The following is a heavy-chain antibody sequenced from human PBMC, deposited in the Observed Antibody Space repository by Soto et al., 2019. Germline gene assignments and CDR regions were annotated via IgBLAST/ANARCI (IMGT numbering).Heavy chain of an antibody. CDR2: ISSSSSYT. J-gene: IGHJ3*02. V-gene: IGHV3-11*06. Sequence: GGSMRLSCAASGFTFSDYYMSWIRQAPGKGLEWVSYISSSSSYTNYADSVKGRFTISRDNAKNSLYLQMNSLRAEDTAVYYCARDYGDYVRAFDIWGQGTMVTVSS. CDR1: GFTFSDYY. CDR3: ARDYGDYVRAFDI. D-gene: IGHD4-17*01.